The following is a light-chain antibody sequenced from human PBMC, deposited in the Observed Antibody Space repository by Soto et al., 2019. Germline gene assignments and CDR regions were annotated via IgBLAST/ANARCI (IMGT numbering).Light chain of an antibody. V-gene: IGKV4-1*01. CDR1: QSVFSNSNNKKY. Sequence: DIVMTQSADSLAVSLGERATINCKSSQSVFSNSNNKKYLAWYQHKPGQPPKLLIHWASIRESGVPDRFSGSGSGTDFTLTINSLQAEDVAVYYCQQYYSTPWTFGQGTKVEIK. CDR3: QQYYSTPWT. CDR2: WAS. J-gene: IGKJ1*01.